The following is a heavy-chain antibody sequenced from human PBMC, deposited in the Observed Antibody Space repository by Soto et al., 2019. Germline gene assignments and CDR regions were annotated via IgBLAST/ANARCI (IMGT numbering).Heavy chain of an antibody. Sequence: ASVKVSCKASGYSFTSYDIIWVRQATGQGLEWMGWMNPNTANTGYAQKFQGRITMTRNTSISTAYMDLSSLRSGDTAVYFCARVYAILGGDAFDIWGQGTMVTVSS. D-gene: IGHD2-8*01. V-gene: IGHV1-8*01. J-gene: IGHJ3*02. CDR2: MNPNTANT. CDR3: ARVYAILGGDAFDI. CDR1: GYSFTSYD.